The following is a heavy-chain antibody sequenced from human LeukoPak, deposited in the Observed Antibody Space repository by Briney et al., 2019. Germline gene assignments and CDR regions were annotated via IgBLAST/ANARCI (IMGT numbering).Heavy chain of an antibody. CDR2: IYSGGST. CDR1: GFTVSSNY. Sequence: GGSLRLSCAASGFTVSSNYMSWARQAPGKGLEWVSVIYSGGSTYYADSVKGRFTISRDNSKNTLYLQMNSLRAEDTAVYYCAKDAASAGTSSFDYWGQGTLVTVSP. V-gene: IGHV3-66*01. J-gene: IGHJ4*02. CDR3: AKDAASAGTSSFDY. D-gene: IGHD6-13*01.